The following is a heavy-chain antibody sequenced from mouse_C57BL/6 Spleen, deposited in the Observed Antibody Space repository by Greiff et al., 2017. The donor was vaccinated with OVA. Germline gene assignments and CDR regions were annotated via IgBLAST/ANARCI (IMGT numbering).Heavy chain of an antibody. CDR2: ISYDGSN. Sequence: ESGPGLVKPSQSLSLTCSVTGYSITSGYYWNWIRQFPGNKLEWMGYISYDGSNNYNPSLKNRISITRDTSKNQFFLKLNSVTTEDTATYYCASWGNYDYAMDYWGQGTSVTVSS. CDR1: GYSITSGYY. CDR3: ASWGNYDYAMDY. D-gene: IGHD2-1*01. J-gene: IGHJ4*01. V-gene: IGHV3-6*01.